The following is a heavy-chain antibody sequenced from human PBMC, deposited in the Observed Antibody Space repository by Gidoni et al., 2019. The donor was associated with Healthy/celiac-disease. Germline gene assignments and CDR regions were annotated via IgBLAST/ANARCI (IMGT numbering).Heavy chain of an antibody. CDR2: ISSSSSYI. Sequence: EVQLVESGGGLVKTGGSMRLSCAASGFTFSSYSMNWVRQAPGKGLEWVSSISSSSSYIYSADSVKGRFTISRDNAKNSLYLQMNSLRAEDTAVYYCASARQAYNWFDPWGQGTLVTVSS. V-gene: IGHV3-21*01. J-gene: IGHJ5*02. CDR3: ASARQAYNWFDP. CDR1: GFTFSSYS.